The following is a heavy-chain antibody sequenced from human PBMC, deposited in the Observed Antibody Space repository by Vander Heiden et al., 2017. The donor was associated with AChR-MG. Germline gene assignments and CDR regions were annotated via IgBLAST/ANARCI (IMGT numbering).Heavy chain of an antibody. V-gene: IGHV1-69*04. J-gene: IGHJ6*02. CDR2: IIPILGTA. CDR3: ARQRCFSTSCTNEYFYYGVDV. D-gene: IGHD2-2*01. Sequence: QVQLVQSGAEVKKPGSSLKVSCKASGDTLSNYAINWIRQAPGQGLEWMGRIIPILGTASYAQKFEDRLSLTADKSTTKTYMELSSLTSDDTAVYYCARQRCFSTSCTNEYFYYGVDVWGQGTTVTV. CDR1: GDTLSNYA.